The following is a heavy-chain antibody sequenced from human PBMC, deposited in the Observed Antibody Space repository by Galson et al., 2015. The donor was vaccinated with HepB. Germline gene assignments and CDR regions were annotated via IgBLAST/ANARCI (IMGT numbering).Heavy chain of an antibody. V-gene: IGHV3-48*02. Sequence: SLRLSCAASGFTFSSYSMNWVRQAPGKGLEWVSYISSSSSTIYYADSVKGRFTISRDNAKNSLYLQMNSLRDEDTAVYYCARDHLSVGAAYYYYYGMDVWGQGTTVTVSS. CDR1: GFTFSSYS. J-gene: IGHJ6*02. CDR3: ARDHLSVGAAYYYYYGMDV. CDR2: ISSSSSTI. D-gene: IGHD1-26*01.